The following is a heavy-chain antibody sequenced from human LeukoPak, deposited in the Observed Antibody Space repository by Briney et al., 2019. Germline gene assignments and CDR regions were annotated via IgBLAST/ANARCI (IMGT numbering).Heavy chain of an antibody. CDR3: AKYGDYGPYYFDY. CDR2: ISGSGGST. D-gene: IGHD4-17*01. Sequence: GGSLRLSCAASGFTFSSYAMSWVRQAPGKGLERVSAISGSGGSTYYADSVKGRFTISRDNSKNTLYLQMNSLRAEDTAVYYCAKYGDYGPYYFDYWGQGTLVTVSS. V-gene: IGHV3-23*01. J-gene: IGHJ4*02. CDR1: GFTFSSYA.